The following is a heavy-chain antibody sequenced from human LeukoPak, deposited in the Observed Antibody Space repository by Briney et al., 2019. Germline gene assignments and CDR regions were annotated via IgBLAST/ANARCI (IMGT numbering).Heavy chain of an antibody. CDR3: ARGDGYHFRYYFDY. D-gene: IGHD5-24*01. Sequence: GASVKVSCKASGYTFTGYYMHWVRQAPGQGLEWMGWINPNSGGTNYAQRFQGRVTMTRDTSISTAYMELSRLRSDDTAVYYCARGDGYHFRYYFDYWGQGTPVTVSS. CDR1: GYTFTGYY. CDR2: INPNSGGT. V-gene: IGHV1-2*02. J-gene: IGHJ4*02.